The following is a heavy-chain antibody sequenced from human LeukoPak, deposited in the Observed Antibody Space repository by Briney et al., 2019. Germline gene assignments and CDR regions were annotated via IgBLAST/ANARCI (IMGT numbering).Heavy chain of an antibody. Sequence: PGGSLRLSCAASGFTFNNYGMSWVRQAPGKGLEFVSALSSSGGNTYYADSVKGRFTISRDHSKNTMYLQRNSRRAEDTALYYCAKERGFREPLDYWGQGTLVTVSS. CDR3: AKERGFREPLDY. V-gene: IGHV3-23*01. CDR2: LSSSGGNT. CDR1: GFTFNNYG. J-gene: IGHJ4*02. D-gene: IGHD5-24*01.